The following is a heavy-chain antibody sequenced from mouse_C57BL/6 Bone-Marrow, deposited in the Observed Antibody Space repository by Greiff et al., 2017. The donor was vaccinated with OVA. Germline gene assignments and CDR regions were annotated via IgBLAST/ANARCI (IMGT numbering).Heavy chain of an antibody. J-gene: IGHJ3*01. D-gene: IGHD1-1*01. CDR3: ARRGTTVVAGN. CDR2: ISSGGSYT. V-gene: IGHV5-6*01. Sequence: EVQGVESGGDLVKPGGSLKLSCAASGFTFSSYGMSWVRQTPDKRLEWVATISSGGSYTYYPDSVKGRFTISRDNAKNTLYLQMSSLKSEDTAMYYCARRGTTVVAGNWGQGTLVTVSA. CDR1: GFTFSSYG.